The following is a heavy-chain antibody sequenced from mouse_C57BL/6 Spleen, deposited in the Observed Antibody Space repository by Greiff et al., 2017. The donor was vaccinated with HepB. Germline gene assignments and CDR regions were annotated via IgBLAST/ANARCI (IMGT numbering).Heavy chain of an antibody. CDR3: ARGEYGNYEEWFAY. CDR2: INPNNGGT. D-gene: IGHD2-10*02. V-gene: IGHV1-26*01. J-gene: IGHJ3*01. CDR1: GYTFTDYY. Sequence: EVQLQQSGPELVKPGASVKISCKASGYTFTDYYMNWVKQSHGKSLEWIGDINPNNGGTSYNQKFKGKATLTVDKYSSTAYMELSSLTSEDSAVYYGARGEYGNYEEWFAYWGQGTLVTVSA.